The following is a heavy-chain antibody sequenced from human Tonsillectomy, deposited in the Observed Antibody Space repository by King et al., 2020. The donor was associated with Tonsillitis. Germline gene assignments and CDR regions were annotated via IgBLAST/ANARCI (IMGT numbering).Heavy chain of an antibody. D-gene: IGHD3-3*01. CDR1: GFTFSSYA. J-gene: IGHJ4*02. Sequence: VQLVESGGGLVQPGGSLRLSCAASGFTFSSYAMSWVRQAPGKGLEWVSGISGSGGRTYYADSVKGRFTISRDNSKNTPYLQMNSLRAEDTSVYYCAKFVGYDFWSGFAYWGQGTRVTVSS. CDR2: ISGSGGRT. CDR3: AKFVGYDFWSGFAY. V-gene: IGHV3-23*04.